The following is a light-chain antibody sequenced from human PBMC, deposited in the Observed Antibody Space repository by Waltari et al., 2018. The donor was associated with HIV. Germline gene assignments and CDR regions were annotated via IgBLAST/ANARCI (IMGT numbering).Light chain of an antibody. J-gene: IGLJ2*01. CDR3: ASWDDSFNGPV. CDR1: NSNIGRNT. CDR2: GKN. Sequence: QSVLTQPPPASGTPGQRVTISCSGSNSNIGRNTVSWFQQHPGTAPKVLIYGKNQRPSGVPDRFSGSKSGTSASLAISGLQSDDEADYFCASWDDSFNGPVFGGGTKLTVV. V-gene: IGLV1-44*01.